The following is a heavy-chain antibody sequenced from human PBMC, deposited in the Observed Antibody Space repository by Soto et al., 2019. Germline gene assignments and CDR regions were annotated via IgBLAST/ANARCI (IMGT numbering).Heavy chain of an antibody. D-gene: IGHD3-10*01. CDR3: AREEVWFGELLWAGLRWFDP. CDR1: GGSFSGYY. Sequence: QVQLQQWGAGLLKPSETLSLTCAVYGGSFSGYYWSWIRQPPGKGLEWIGEINHSGSTNYNPSLKSRVTISVDTSKNQFSLKLSSVTAADTAVYYCAREEVWFGELLWAGLRWFDPWGQGTLVTVSS. J-gene: IGHJ5*02. CDR2: INHSGST. V-gene: IGHV4-34*01.